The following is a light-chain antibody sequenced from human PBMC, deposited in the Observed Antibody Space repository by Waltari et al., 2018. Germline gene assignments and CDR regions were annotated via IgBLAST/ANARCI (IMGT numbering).Light chain of an antibody. CDR2: KAS. J-gene: IGKJ4*01. CDR1: QSISVW. Sequence: DIQMTKSPSTLSASVGARVTITCRASQSISVWLAWYQQKPGRAPTLLLYKASTLESGVPSRFSGSGSDREFTLTISSLQPDDSATYCCHQYNNYPLTFGGGTKVEV. CDR3: HQYNNYPLT. V-gene: IGKV1-5*03.